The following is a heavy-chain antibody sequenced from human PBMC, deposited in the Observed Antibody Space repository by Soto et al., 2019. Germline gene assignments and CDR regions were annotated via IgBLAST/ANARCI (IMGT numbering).Heavy chain of an antibody. CDR2: IYHSGST. CDR3: ARGQGHYQGMDV. V-gene: IGHV4-59*01. Sequence: PSETLSFTCTASGGSINSYYWSWIRQPPGEGLEWIGYIYHSGSTNYNPSLKSRVTMSVDTSKNQFSLKLSSVTAADTAVYYCARGQGHYQGMDVWGQGTTVTVSS. J-gene: IGHJ6*02. CDR1: GGSINSYY.